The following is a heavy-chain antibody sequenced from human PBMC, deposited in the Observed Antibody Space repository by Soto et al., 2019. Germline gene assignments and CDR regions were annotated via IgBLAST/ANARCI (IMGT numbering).Heavy chain of an antibody. Sequence: GGSLRLSCAASGFTFSSYAMSWVRQAPGKGLEWVSAISGSGSTIYYADSVKGRFTISRDNAKNSLYLQMNSLRAEDTAVYYCARGGPGYDILTGYYYYYGMDVWGQGTTVTVSS. J-gene: IGHJ6*02. CDR1: GFTFSSYA. D-gene: IGHD3-9*01. V-gene: IGHV3-23*01. CDR2: ISGSGSTI. CDR3: ARGGPGYDILTGYYYYYGMDV.